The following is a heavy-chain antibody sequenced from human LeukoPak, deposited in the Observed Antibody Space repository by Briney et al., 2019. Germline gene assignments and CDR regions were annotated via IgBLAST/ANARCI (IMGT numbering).Heavy chain of an antibody. V-gene: IGHV4-39*07. Sequence: SETLSLTCTVSGGSISSSSYYWGWIRQPPGKGLEWIGSIYYSGSTYYNPSLKSRVTISVDTSKNQFSLKLSSVTAADTAVYYCARARKSGSYGAFDIWGQGTMVTVSS. CDR2: IYYSGST. CDR1: GGSISSSSYY. CDR3: ARARKSGSYGAFDI. J-gene: IGHJ3*02. D-gene: IGHD1-26*01.